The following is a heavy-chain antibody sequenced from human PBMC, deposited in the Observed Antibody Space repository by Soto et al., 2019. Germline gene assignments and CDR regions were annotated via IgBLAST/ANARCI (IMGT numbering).Heavy chain of an antibody. Sequence: EASVKVCCKASGYAFTSYYMHWVRQAPGQGLEWMGIIKPTSGSTSYAQKFQGRVTMTRDTSTSTVYMELNSLRSEDTAVYYCAGPWYSSSWPLFDYWGQGTLVTVSS. J-gene: IGHJ4*02. D-gene: IGHD6-13*01. CDR3: AGPWYSSSWPLFDY. CDR2: IKPTSGST. CDR1: GYAFTSYY. V-gene: IGHV1-46*03.